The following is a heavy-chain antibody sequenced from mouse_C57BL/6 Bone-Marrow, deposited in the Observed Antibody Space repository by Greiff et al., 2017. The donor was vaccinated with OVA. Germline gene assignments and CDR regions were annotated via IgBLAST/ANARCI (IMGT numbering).Heavy chain of an antibody. J-gene: IGHJ3*01. CDR3: AVYYPWFAY. D-gene: IGHD1-1*01. CDR2: IYPRSGNT. CDR1: GYTFTSYG. Sequence: QVHVKQSGAELARPGASVKLSCKASGYTFTSYGISWVKQRTGQGLEWIGEIYPRSGNTYYNEKFKGKATLTADKSSSTAYMELRSLTSEDSAVYFCAVYYPWFAYWGQGTLVTVSA. V-gene: IGHV1-81*01.